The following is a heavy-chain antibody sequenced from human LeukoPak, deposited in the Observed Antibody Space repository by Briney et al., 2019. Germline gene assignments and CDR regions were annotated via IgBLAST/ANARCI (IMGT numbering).Heavy chain of an antibody. Sequence: GGSLRLSCAASGFTFSTYAISWVRQAPGKGLEWVSCISSTSNYIFYADSVRGRFTISRDNSKNTLYLQMNSLRAEDTALYYCAIPYASGSYLNFQHWGQGTLVTVSS. CDR3: AIPYASGSYLNFQH. J-gene: IGHJ1*01. CDR2: ISSTSNYI. CDR1: GFTFSTYA. D-gene: IGHD3-10*01. V-gene: IGHV3-21*04.